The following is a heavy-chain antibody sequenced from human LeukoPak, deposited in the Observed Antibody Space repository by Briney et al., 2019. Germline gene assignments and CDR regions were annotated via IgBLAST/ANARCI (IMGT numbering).Heavy chain of an antibody. Sequence: GGSLRLSCAASGFTFSSYEMNWVRQAPGKGLEWVSKISSSGTTIYYADSVKGRFTTSRGNAKNSLYLQLNSLRAEDTAVYYCARTNWGLGGAFDMWGQGTMVTVSS. D-gene: IGHD7-27*01. CDR1: GFTFSSYE. CDR3: ARTNWGLGGAFDM. CDR2: ISSSGTTI. V-gene: IGHV3-48*03. J-gene: IGHJ3*02.